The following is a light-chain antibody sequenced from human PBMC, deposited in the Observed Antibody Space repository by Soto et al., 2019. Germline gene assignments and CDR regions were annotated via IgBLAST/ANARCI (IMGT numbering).Light chain of an antibody. J-gene: IGKJ3*01. CDR2: AAS. CDR1: QGIRNY. Sequence: DIQMTQSPTSLSASVGDRVTITCRASQGIRNYVAWYQQIPGKAPKLLIYAASTLQSGVPSRLSGSGSGTDFTITINGLQPEDVATYSCQKYSSVPVFGPGTKVEIK. V-gene: IGKV1-27*01. CDR3: QKYSSVPV.